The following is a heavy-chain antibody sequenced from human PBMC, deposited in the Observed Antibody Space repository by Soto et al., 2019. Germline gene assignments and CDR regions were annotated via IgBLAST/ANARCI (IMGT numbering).Heavy chain of an antibody. CDR3: ARGARGAAAGTPGDYYYYGMDV. CDR2: INPSGGST. V-gene: IGHV1-46*01. J-gene: IGHJ6*02. Sequence: GASVKVSCKASGYTFTSYYMHWVRQAPGQGLEWMGIINPSGGSTSYAQKFQGRVTMTRDTSTSTVYMELSSLRSEDTAVYYCARGARGAAAGTPGDYYYYGMDVWGQGTTVTVS. CDR1: GYTFTSYY. D-gene: IGHD6-13*01.